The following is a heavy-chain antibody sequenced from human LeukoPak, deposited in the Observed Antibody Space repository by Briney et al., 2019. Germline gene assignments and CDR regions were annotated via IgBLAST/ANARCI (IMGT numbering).Heavy chain of an antibody. V-gene: IGHV7-4-1*02. CDR2: INTNTGNP. CDR1: GYTFSSYA. J-gene: IGHJ4*02. D-gene: IGHD6-13*01. CDR3: ARATGIAAAGKAPHFGLGY. Sequence: ASVTVSFKASGYTFSSYAMNWVRQAPGQGLEWVGWINTNTGNPTYAQGFTGGFVFSLDTSVSTAYLQISSLKAEDTAVYYCARATGIAAAGKAPHFGLGYWGQGTLVTVSS.